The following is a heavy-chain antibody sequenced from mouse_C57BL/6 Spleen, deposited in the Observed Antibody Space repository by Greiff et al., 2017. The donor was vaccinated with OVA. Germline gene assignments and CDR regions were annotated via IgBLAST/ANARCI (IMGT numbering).Heavy chain of an antibody. CDR2: ISGGGGNT. J-gene: IGHJ4*01. Sequence: EVKVVDSGGGLVKPGGSLKLSCAASGFTFSSYTMSWVRQTPEKRLEWVATISGGGGNTYYPDSVKGRFTISRDNAKNTLHLQMSSLRSEDTALYYCARHMDYWGQGTSVTVSS. V-gene: IGHV5-9*01. CDR1: GFTFSSYT. CDR3: ARHMDY.